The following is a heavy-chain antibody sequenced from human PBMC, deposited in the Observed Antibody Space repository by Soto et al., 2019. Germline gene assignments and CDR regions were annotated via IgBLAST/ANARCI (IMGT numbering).Heavy chain of an antibody. D-gene: IGHD1-26*01. V-gene: IGHV1-3*01. CDR3: ARDRWSYYAGSNNWFDP. Sequence: ASGKVSCKASGYTFTSYAMHWVRQAPGQRLEWMGWINAGNGNTKYSQKFQGRVTITRDTSASTAYMELSSLRSEDTAVYYCARDRWSYYAGSNNWFDPWGQGTLVTVSS. CDR1: GYTFTSYA. CDR2: INAGNGNT. J-gene: IGHJ5*02.